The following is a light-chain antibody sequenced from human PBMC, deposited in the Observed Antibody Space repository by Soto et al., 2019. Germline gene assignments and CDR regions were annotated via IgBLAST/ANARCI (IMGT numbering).Light chain of an antibody. J-gene: IGKJ2*01. CDR3: QQYGCSPPYT. V-gene: IGKV3-20*01. Sequence: EIVLTQSPGTLSLSPGERATLSCRASQSVSSSYLAWYQQKPGQAPRLLIYGASSRATGIQDRFSSSGSGTDFTLSISRLEPEDFAVYYCQQYGCSPPYTFGQGTKLEIK. CDR1: QSVSSSY. CDR2: GAS.